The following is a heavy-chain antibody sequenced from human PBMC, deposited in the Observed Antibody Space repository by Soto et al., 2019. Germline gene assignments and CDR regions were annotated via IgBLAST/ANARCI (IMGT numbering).Heavy chain of an antibody. CDR3: ATDVA. CDR2: IGLGSGNT. CDR1: GFTFTNSA. D-gene: IGHD2-15*01. Sequence: QTQLVQSGPEVKKPGTSVKVSCKASGFTFTNSAVKWVRQAPGQRLEWIGWIGLGSGNTDYAQKFQERVSLTRDMSTSTANTYLSRLTSDDKAVYYCATDVAWGQGTLVTVSS. V-gene: IGHV1-58*01. J-gene: IGHJ5*02.